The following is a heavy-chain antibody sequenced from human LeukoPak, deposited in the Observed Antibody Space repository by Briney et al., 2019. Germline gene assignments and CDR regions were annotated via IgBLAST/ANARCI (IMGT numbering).Heavy chain of an antibody. CDR1: GFTFSTYW. CDR3: ARGGWYGDY. D-gene: IGHD6-19*01. V-gene: IGHV3-74*01. J-gene: IGHJ4*02. CDR2: IETDGSST. Sequence: GGSLRLSCVVSGFTFSTYWMHWVRQVPGKGLLWVARIETDGSSTAYADSVKGRFTISRDNAKNTLYLQMNSLRAEDTAVYYCARGGWYGDYWGQGTLVTVSS.